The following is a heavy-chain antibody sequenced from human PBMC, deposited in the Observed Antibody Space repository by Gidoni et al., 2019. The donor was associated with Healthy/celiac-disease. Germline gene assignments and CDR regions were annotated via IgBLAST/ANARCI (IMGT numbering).Heavy chain of an antibody. CDR3: ARIPQIVVVTYGMDV. V-gene: IGHV1-8*01. CDR2: MNPNSGNT. Sequence: QVQLVQSGAEVKKPGASVKVSCKASGYTFTSYDSNWVRQATGQGLEWMGWMNPNSGNTGYAQKFQGRVTMTRNTSISTAYMELSSLRAEDTAVYYCARIPQIVVVTYGMDVWGQGTTVTVSS. J-gene: IGHJ6*02. D-gene: IGHD3-22*01. CDR1: GYTFTSYD.